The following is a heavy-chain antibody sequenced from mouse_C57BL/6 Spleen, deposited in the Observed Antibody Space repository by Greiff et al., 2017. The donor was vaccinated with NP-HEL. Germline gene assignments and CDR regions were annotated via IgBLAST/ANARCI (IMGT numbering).Heavy chain of an antibody. CDR1: GYTFTDYY. CDR3: ASGFTTVVAKDWYFDV. D-gene: IGHD1-1*01. V-gene: IGHV1-76*01. Sequence: QVQLKQSGAELVRPGASVKLSCKASGYTFTDYYINWVKQRPGQGLEWIARIYPGSGNTYYNEKFKGKATLTAEKSYSTAYMQLSSLTSEDSAVYFCASGFTTVVAKDWYFDVWGTGTTVTVSS. J-gene: IGHJ1*03. CDR2: IYPGSGNT.